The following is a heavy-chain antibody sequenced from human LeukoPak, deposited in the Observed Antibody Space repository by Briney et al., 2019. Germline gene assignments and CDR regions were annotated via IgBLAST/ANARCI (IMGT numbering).Heavy chain of an antibody. CDR3: ATTLRTRGTWYFDL. Sequence: GGSLRLSCAASGFTFSSYEMNWVRQAPGKGLEWVSYISSSGYTMYYADSVKGRFTISRDNAKNSLYLQINSLRAEDTAVYYCATTLRTRGTWYFDLWGRGTLVTVSS. J-gene: IGHJ2*01. D-gene: IGHD1-1*01. CDR2: ISSSGYTM. CDR1: GFTFSSYE. V-gene: IGHV3-48*03.